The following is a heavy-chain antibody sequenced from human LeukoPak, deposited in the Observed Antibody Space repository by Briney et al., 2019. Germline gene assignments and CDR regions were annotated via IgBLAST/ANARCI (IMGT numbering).Heavy chain of an antibody. Sequence: PGGSLSLSCAATGFTFSSYGMHWVRQALGKGMEWVAVISYDGSNKYYADSVKGRFTISRDNSKNTLYLQMNSLRAEDTAVYYCAKEGPRYSSSWYYVDYWGQGTLVTVSS. CDR3: AKEGPRYSSSWYYVDY. D-gene: IGHD6-13*01. V-gene: IGHV3-30*18. CDR2: ISYDGSNK. CDR1: GFTFSSYG. J-gene: IGHJ4*02.